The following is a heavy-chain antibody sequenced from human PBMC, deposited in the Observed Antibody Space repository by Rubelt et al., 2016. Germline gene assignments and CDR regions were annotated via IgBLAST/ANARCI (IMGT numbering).Heavy chain of an antibody. Sequence: EVQLVQSGAEVKKPGESLRISCKGSGYNFTTYWISWVRQTPGKGLEWMGRIDPSDSYINYSPSSQGHGTISADKSISTAYLQWSSLKASDTAMYYCGRGNSWYPLWGQGTLVTVSS. V-gene: IGHV5-10-1*03. J-gene: IGHJ4*02. D-gene: IGHD6-13*01. CDR1: GYNFTTYW. CDR3: GRGNSWYPL. CDR2: IDPSDSYI.